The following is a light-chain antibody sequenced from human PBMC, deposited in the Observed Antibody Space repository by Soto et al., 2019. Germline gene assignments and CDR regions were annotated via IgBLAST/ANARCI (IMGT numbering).Light chain of an antibody. V-gene: IGKV3-15*01. CDR2: GAS. CDR1: QSVSTN. CDR3: QQYNEWPLT. J-gene: IGKJ4*01. Sequence: ETVMTQYPATLSVSPGERATLSCGASQSVSTNLAWYQQKPGQVPRLLIYGASTRASEIPARFSGSGSGTEFTLTISILQSEDFAVYYSQQYNEWPLTFGGGTKVEIE.